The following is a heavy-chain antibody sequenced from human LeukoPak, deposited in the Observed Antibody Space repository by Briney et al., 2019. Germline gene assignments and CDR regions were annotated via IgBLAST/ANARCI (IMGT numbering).Heavy chain of an antibody. CDR2: ISGSGGTT. J-gene: IGHJ4*02. Sequence: PGGSLRLSCAASGFTFSSYALSWVRQAPGKGLEWVSVISGSGGTTHYAESVKGRFTISRDNSKNTLYMQMNSLRAEDTAVYYCARGYHDSSGSYGVDFWGQGTLVTVSS. D-gene: IGHD3-22*01. CDR1: GFTFSSYA. CDR3: ARGYHDSSGSYGVDF. V-gene: IGHV3-23*01.